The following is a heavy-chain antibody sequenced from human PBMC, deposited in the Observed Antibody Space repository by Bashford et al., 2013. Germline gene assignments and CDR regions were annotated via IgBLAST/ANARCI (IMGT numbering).Heavy chain of an antibody. D-gene: IGHD2-15*01. CDR2: VSDSGGSI. J-gene: IGHJ4*02. Sequence: VRQAPGKGLEWVSIVSDSGGSIFYADSVKGRFTISRDNSKNTLYLQMSSLRAEDTAVYYCAKGLGGTCDGNTCYSRVWDYWGQGTLVTVSS. CDR3: AKGLGGTCDGNTCYSRVWDY. V-gene: IGHV3-23*01.